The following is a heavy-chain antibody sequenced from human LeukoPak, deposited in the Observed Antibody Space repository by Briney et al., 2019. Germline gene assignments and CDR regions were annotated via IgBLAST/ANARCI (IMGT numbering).Heavy chain of an antibody. CDR3: ARSNQADDY. J-gene: IGHJ4*02. Sequence: GGSLRLSCAASGFTFSSYWMHWVRQVPGKGLVWVARINPGGSSITYADSVKGRLTISRDNAKNTLYMEMDSLRADDTGVYYCARSNQADDYWGQGTLVTVSS. V-gene: IGHV3-74*01. CDR2: INPGGSSI. D-gene: IGHD1-14*01. CDR1: GFTFSSYW.